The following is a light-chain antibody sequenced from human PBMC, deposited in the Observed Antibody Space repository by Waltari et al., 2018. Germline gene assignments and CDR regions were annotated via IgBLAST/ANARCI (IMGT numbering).Light chain of an antibody. J-gene: IGLJ3*02. CDR2: RNT. V-gene: IGLV3-25*03. Sequence: SSHLAQPPSVSVSPGQTAAITCSGDDLADKYIYWFQQKSGQAPITITRRNTSMAQGIPARCSASESGTTGTVIINEVQGEDEADDYCQSVYDSGNYVVVGGGTRLTVL. CDR1: DLADKY. CDR3: QSVYDSGNYVV.